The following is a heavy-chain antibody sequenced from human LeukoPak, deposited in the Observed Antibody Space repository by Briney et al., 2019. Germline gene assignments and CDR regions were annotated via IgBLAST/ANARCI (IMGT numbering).Heavy chain of an antibody. CDR1: GGSISSGTYH. D-gene: IGHD1-26*01. V-gene: IGHV4-39*01. Sequence: PSETLSLNCTVSGGSISSGTYHWGWVRQPPGKGLEWIGNIHYSGSTYYNPSLKSPVTISVDTSKNQFSLQLSSVTAADTSVYYCAGRVGASIWTGMHIWGQGTLVTVSS. CDR2: IHYSGST. J-gene: IGHJ4*02. CDR3: AGRVGASIWTGMHI.